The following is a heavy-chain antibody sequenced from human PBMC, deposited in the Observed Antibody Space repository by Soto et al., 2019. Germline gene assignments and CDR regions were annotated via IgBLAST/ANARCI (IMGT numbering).Heavy chain of an antibody. CDR2: IYSAGNT. Sequence: GGSLRLSCAASGFTVSSNYRSWVRQAPGKGLEWISIIYSAGNTYYADSVKGRFTISRDNAKNSLYLQMNSLRAEDTAVYYCARVVDYYDPYYYYGMDVWGQGTTVTVSS. CDR3: ARVVDYYDPYYYYGMDV. CDR1: GFTVSSNY. V-gene: IGHV3-66*01. D-gene: IGHD3-22*01. J-gene: IGHJ6*02.